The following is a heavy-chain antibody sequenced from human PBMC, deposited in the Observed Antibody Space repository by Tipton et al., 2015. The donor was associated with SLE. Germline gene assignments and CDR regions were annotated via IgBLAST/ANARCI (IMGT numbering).Heavy chain of an antibody. CDR3: AKDPNGDYVGGFEM. V-gene: IGHV3-23*01. CDR2: ITGSGGLS. CDR1: GITFSSHA. J-gene: IGHJ3*02. Sequence: GSLRLSCAASGITFSSHAMAWVRQAPGKGLEWVATITGSGGLSDHADSVKGRFIISRDTSKNTLYLQMNSLRAEDTAVYYCAKDPNGDYVGGFEMWGQGTMVTVSS. D-gene: IGHD4-17*01.